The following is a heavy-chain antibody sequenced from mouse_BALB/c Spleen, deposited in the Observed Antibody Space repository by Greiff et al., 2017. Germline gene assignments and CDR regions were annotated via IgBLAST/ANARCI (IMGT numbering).Heavy chain of an antibody. CDR2: IYPGGGYT. CDR1: GYTFTNYW. Sequence: QVQLQQSGAELVRPGTSVKISCKASGYTFTNYWLGWVKQRPGHGLEWIGDIYPGGGYTNYNEKFKGKATLTADTSSSTAYMQLSSLTSEDSAVYFCALTEGRGAVYFDYWGQGTTLTVSS. CDR3: ALTEGRGAVYFDY. J-gene: IGHJ2*01. V-gene: IGHV1-63*02.